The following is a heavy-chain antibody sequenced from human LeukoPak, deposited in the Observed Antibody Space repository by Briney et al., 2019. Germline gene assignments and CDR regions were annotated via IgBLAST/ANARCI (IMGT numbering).Heavy chain of an antibody. Sequence: SETLSLTCTVSGGSISSYYWSWIRQPAGKGLEWIGRIYTSESTNYNPSLKSRVTVSVDTSKNQFSLKLSSVTAADTAVYYCARADSSSWSPLLDAFDIWGQGTMVTVSS. V-gene: IGHV4-4*07. J-gene: IGHJ3*02. CDR3: ARADSSSWSPLLDAFDI. D-gene: IGHD6-13*01. CDR2: IYTSEST. CDR1: GGSISSYY.